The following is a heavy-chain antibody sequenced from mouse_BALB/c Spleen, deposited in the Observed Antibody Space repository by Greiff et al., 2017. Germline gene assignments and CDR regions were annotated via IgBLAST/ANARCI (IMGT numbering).Heavy chain of an antibody. CDR2: IWAGGST. CDR1: GFSLTSYG. D-gene: IGHD2-10*01. J-gene: IGHJ2*01. Sequence: VKLQESGPGLVAPSQSLSITCTVSGFSLTSYGVHWVRQPPGKGLEWLGVIWAGGSTNYNSALMSRLSISKDNSKSQVFLKMNSLQTDDTAMYYCARDTYYGNYGYYFDYWGQGTTLTVSS. V-gene: IGHV2-9*02. CDR3: ARDTYYGNYGYYFDY.